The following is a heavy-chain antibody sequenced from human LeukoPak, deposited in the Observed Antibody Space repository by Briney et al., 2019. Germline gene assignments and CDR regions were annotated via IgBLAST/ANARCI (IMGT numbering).Heavy chain of an antibody. CDR2: VNDRGTGT. V-gene: IGHV3-23*01. Sequence: GGSLRLSCAASGFTSSNYAMSWVRQAPGKGLEWVSTVNDRGTGTYYADSVKGRFTISRDNSKSTLSLQMISLRAEDTALYYCAKGLKTAVGPYMGYHYYMDVWGKGTTVTVSS. CDR1: GFTSSNYA. D-gene: IGHD5-18*01. J-gene: IGHJ6*03. CDR3: AKGLKTAVGPYMGYHYYMDV.